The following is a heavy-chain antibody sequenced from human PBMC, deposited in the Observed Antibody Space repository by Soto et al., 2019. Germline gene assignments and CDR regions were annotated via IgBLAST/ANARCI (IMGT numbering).Heavy chain of an antibody. CDR1: GGSFSGYY. CDR3: ARAYYYYGMDV. Sequence: WETLSLTCAVYGGSFSGYYWSWIRQPPGKGLEWIGEINHSGSTNYNPSLKSRVTISVDTSKNQFSLKLSSVTAADTAVYYCARAYYYYGMDVWGQGTTVTVS. CDR2: INHSGST. V-gene: IGHV4-34*01. J-gene: IGHJ6*02.